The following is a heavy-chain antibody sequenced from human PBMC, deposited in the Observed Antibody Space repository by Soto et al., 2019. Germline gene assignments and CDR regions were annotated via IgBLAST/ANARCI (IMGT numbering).Heavy chain of an antibody. V-gene: IGHV1-69*13. D-gene: IGHD3-3*01. J-gene: IGHJ4*02. CDR3: ARGWAXPDYDFWSGYPGPGVDY. CDR1: GGTFSSYA. CDR2: IIPIFGTA. Sequence: SVKVSCKASGGTFSSYAIGWVRQAPGQGLEWMGGIIPIFGTANYAQKFQGRVTITADESTSTAYMELSSLRSEDTAVYYCARGWAXPDYDFWSGYPGPGVDYWGRGTLVTVSS.